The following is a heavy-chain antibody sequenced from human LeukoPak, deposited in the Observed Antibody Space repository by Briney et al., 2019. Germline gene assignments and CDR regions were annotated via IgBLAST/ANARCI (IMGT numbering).Heavy chain of an antibody. CDR1: GYSFTSYC. CDR3: ARRGRIAAAGVYYYYYMDV. CDR2: IYPGDSDT. J-gene: IGHJ6*03. D-gene: IGHD6-13*01. Sequence: GESLKISCKVSGYSFTSYCIGWVRQMPGKGLEWIGIIYPGDSDTRYSPSFQGQVTISADKSISTAYLQWSSLKASDTAMYYCARRGRIAAAGVYYYYYMDVWGKGTTVTVSS. V-gene: IGHV5-51*01.